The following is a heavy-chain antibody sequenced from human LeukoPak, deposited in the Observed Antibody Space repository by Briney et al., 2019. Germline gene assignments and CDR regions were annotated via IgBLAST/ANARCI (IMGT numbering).Heavy chain of an antibody. CDR3: ARHEGYSSSARVY. Sequence: GESLKISCKGSGYSFTSYWISWVRQMPGKGLEWMGRIDPSDAYTNYGPSSQGHVTISSGKSIKTAYLKWSSLKASDTAMYYCARHEGYSSSARVYWGQGTLVTVSS. CDR2: IDPSDAYT. V-gene: IGHV5-10-1*01. D-gene: IGHD6-13*01. J-gene: IGHJ4*02. CDR1: GYSFTSYW.